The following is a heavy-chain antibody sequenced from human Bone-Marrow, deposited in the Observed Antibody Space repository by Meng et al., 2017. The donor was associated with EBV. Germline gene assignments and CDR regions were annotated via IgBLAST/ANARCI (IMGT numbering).Heavy chain of an antibody. CDR3: VRFSNYVLDH. D-gene: IGHD3-10*01. V-gene: IGHV1-18*01. J-gene: IGHJ4*02. Sequence: KLVQYGGEVQKPGVSVAVSCKPSGYTFSSFTLNWVRQVPGQGFEWVGWIHGYSANTHYAQKFHGRVNMSTDTSTDTSYMELKNLRPDDTAIYYCVRFSNYVLDHWGQGTLVTVSS. CDR2: IHGYSANT. CDR1: GYTFSSFT.